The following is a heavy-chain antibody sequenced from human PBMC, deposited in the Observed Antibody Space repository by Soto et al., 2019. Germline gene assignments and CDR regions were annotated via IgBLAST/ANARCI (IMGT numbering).Heavy chain of an antibody. J-gene: IGHJ5*02. CDR1: GYTFTSYG. CDR3: VRRHVSATGIDWFDP. D-gene: IGHD6-13*01. CDR2: INAANGDT. Sequence: GASVKVSFKASGYTFTSYGVHWVRQAPGQRLEWMGWINAANGDTKYSPKLQGRVTITKDTSASTAYMELSSLRSEDTAVYYCVRRHVSATGIDWFDPWGQGTQVTVSS. V-gene: IGHV1-3*01.